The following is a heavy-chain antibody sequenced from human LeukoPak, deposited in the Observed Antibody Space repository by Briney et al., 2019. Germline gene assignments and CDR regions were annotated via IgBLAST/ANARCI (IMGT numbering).Heavy chain of an antibody. V-gene: IGHV3-74*01. CDR1: GFTFSSYW. Sequence: GGSLRLSCAASGFTFSSYWMHWVRQAPGKGLVWVSHISSDGSSTNYADSVKGRFTISRDNAKNTLYLQMNSLIAEDTAVYYCARDRGGGMDVWGQGTTVTVS. D-gene: IGHD3-10*01. CDR3: ARDRGGGMDV. CDR2: ISSDGSST. J-gene: IGHJ6*02.